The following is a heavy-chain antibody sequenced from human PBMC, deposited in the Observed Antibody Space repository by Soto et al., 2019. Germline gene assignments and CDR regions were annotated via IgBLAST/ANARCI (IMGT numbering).Heavy chain of an antibody. D-gene: IGHD2-2*01. J-gene: IGHJ6*02. CDR1: GGTFSSYA. V-gene: IGHV1-69*01. Sequence: QVQLVQSGAEVKKPGSSVKVSCTASGGTFSSYAISWVRQAPGQGLEWMGGIIPISGTANYAEKFQGRVTITADESTSKANMELSSLRAEDTAVYYCARAQGSSTSLEIYYYYYYGMEVWGQGTTVTVSS. CDR2: IIPISGTA. CDR3: ARAQGSSTSLEIYYYYYYGMEV.